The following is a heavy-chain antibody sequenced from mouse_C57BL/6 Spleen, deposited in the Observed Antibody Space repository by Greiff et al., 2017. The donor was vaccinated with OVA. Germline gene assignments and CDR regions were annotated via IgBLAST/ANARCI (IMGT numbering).Heavy chain of an antibody. CDR2: INPSSGYT. CDR1: GYTFTSYT. CDR3: ARGGNYYAMDY. D-gene: IGHD2-1*01. J-gene: IGHJ4*01. V-gene: IGHV1S26*01. Sequence: QVQLQQSGAELMKPGASVKLSCKATGYTFTSYTMHWVKQRPGQGLEWIGYINPSSGYTKYNQKFKDKATLTADKSSSTAYMQLSSLTSEDSAVYYCARGGNYYAMDYWGQGTSVTVSS.